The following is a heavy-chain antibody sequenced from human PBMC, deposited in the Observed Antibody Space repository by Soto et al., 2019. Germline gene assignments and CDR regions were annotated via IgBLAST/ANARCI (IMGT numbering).Heavy chain of an antibody. CDR3: ARTYTAMVDY. CDR1: GGSISSGGYS. CDR2: IYHSGST. J-gene: IGHJ4*02. V-gene: IGHV4-30-2*01. D-gene: IGHD5-18*01. Sequence: SETLSLTCAVSGGSISSGGYSWSWIRQPPGKGLEWIGYIYHSGSTYYNPSLKSRVTISVDRSKNQFSLKLSSVTAADTAVYYCARTYTAMVDYWGQGTLVTVSS.